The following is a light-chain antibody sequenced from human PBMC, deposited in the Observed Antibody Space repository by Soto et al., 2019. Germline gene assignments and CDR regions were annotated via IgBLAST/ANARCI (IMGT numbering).Light chain of an antibody. CDR3: QQRTDWLT. V-gene: IGKV3-11*01. J-gene: IGKJ4*01. CDR1: QSVSSS. Sequence: EILLTQSPATLSLSPGERATLSCRASQSVSSSLAWYQQRPGQAPRLLIYDASNRATGIPARFSGSGSGTDCTLNISSLAPEDFAVYFCQQRTDWLTFGGGTKVEI. CDR2: DAS.